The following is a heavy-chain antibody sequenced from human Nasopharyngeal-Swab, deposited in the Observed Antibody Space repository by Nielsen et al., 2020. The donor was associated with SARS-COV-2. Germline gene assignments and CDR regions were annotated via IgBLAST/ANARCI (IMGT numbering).Heavy chain of an antibody. CDR3: ARDPTSVAGTGDYYYGMDV. D-gene: IGHD6-19*01. CDR1: GYTFTGYY. CDR2: INPNSGGT. J-gene: IGHJ6*02. Sequence: ASVKVSCKASGYTFTGYYMHWVRQAPGQGLEWMGWINPNSGGTNYAQKFQGRVTMTRDTSISTAYMELSRLRSDDTAVYYCARDPTSVAGTGDYYYGMDVWGQGTIVTVSS. V-gene: IGHV1-2*02.